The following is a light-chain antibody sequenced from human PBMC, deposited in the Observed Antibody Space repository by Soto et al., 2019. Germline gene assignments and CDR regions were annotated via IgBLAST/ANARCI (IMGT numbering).Light chain of an antibody. V-gene: IGLV2-11*01. CDR1: RSDVGGYNY. Sequence: QSALTQPRSVSGSPGQSVTISCTGTRSDVGGYNYVSWYQQHPGKAPKLMIYDVSKWPSGVPDRFSGSKSGNTASLTISGLQAEDEADYYCCSYAGNSLWVFGGRTKLTVL. CDR2: DVS. J-gene: IGLJ3*02. CDR3: CSYAGNSLWV.